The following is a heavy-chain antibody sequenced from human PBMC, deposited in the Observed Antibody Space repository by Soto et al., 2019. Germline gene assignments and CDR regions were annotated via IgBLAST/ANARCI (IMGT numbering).Heavy chain of an antibody. D-gene: IGHD3-22*01. CDR1: GGSVSSGSYY. CDR2: IYYSGST. J-gene: IGHJ5*02. Sequence: SLTCTVSGGSVSSGSYYWSWIRQPPGKGLEWIGYIYYSGSTNYNPSLKSRVTISVDTSKNQFSLKLSSVTAADTAVYYCARTYYYDSSGYFRGSWFDPWGQGTLVTVSS. CDR3: ARTYYYDSSGYFRGSWFDP. V-gene: IGHV4-61*01.